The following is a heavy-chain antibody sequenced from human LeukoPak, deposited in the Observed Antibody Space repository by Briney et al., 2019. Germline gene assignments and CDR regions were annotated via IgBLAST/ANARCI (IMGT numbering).Heavy chain of an antibody. D-gene: IGHD5-24*01. CDR1: GGTFSSYA. CDR3: ATGPRDGYNNY. Sequence: ASVKVSCKASGGTFSSYAISWVRQAPGQGLEWMGGIIPIFGTANYAQKFQGRVTITADESTSTAYMELSSLRSEDTAVYYCATGPRDGYNNYWGQGTLVTVSS. CDR2: IIPIFGTA. V-gene: IGHV1-69*13. J-gene: IGHJ4*02.